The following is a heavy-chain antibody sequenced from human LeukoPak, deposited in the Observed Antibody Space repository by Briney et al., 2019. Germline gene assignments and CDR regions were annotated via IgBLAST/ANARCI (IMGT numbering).Heavy chain of an antibody. Sequence: PSETLSLTCSVSDDSITMYYWTWIRQPPGKGLEWIGYVDHTGSTKFNPSLNGRVSISRDTSKNLFSLRLRSVTAADTAVYFCARGRVSSSTWYSTYYYYFYMDVWGKGTTVTVSS. V-gene: IGHV4-59*01. CDR1: DDSITMYY. CDR3: ARGRVSSSTWYSTYYYYFYMDV. J-gene: IGHJ6*03. CDR2: VDHTGST. D-gene: IGHD4-11*01.